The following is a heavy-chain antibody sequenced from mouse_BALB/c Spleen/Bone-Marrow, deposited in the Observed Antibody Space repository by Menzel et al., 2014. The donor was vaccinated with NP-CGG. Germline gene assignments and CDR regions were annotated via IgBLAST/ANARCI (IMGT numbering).Heavy chain of an antibody. J-gene: IGHJ2*01. V-gene: IGHV14-3*02. CDR1: GFNIKDTY. Sequence: VQLQQSGAEFVKPGASVKLSCTASGFNIKDTYMHWVKQRPEQGLEWIGRIDPANGNTKYDPKFQGKATITADTSSSTAYLQHSSLTSEDTAVYYCASYVYGYYFDYWGQGTTLTVSS. CDR3: ASYVYGYYFDY. D-gene: IGHD2-2*01. CDR2: IDPANGNT.